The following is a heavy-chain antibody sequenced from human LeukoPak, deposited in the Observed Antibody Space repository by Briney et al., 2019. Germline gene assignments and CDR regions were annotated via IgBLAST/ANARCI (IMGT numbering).Heavy chain of an antibody. D-gene: IGHD3-22*01. Sequence: ASVKVSCKVSGYTLTELSMHWVRQAPGEGLEWMGGFDPEDGETIYAQKFQGRVTMTEDTSTDTAYMELSSLRSEDTAVYYCATGMGPGYYDSSGDGGYWGQGTLVTVSS. V-gene: IGHV1-24*01. J-gene: IGHJ4*02. CDR1: GYTLTELS. CDR3: ATGMGPGYYDSSGDGGY. CDR2: FDPEDGET.